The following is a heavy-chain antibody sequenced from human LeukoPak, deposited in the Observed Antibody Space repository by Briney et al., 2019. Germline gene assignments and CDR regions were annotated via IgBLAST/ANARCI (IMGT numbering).Heavy chain of an antibody. CDR1: GFTFSSYG. D-gene: IGHD3-22*01. CDR2: IWYDGSNK. CDR3: ASFRYYDQSRLDY. Sequence: GGSLTLSCAASGFTFSSYGMHWVRQAPGKGLGWVAVIWYDGSNKYYADSVKGRFTISRDNSKNTLYLQMNSLRAEDTAVYYCASFRYYDQSRLDYWGQGTLVTVSS. V-gene: IGHV3-33*01. J-gene: IGHJ4*02.